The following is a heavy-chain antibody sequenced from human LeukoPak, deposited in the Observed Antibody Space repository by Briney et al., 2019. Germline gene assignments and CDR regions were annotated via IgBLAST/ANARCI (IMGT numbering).Heavy chain of an antibody. J-gene: IGHJ5*02. CDR1: GGSFSGDF. D-gene: IGHD3-10*01. CDR2: INHGGST. CDR3: ARDRDYYGSFDP. Sequence: SETLSLTCAVYGGSFSGDFWSWIRQSPGKGLEWIGEINHGGSTTYNPSLQSRVTISVDTSKNQFSLKLSSVTAADTAVYYCARDRDYYGSFDPWGQGTLVTVSS. V-gene: IGHV4-34*01.